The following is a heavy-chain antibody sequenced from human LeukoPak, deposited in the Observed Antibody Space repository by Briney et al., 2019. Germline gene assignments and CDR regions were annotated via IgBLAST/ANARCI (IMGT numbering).Heavy chain of an antibody. J-gene: IGHJ4*02. V-gene: IGHV3-53*01. CDR2: IYSGGST. D-gene: IGHD6-13*01. Sequence: GGSLRLSCAASGFTVSSNYMSWVRQAPGKGLEWVSVIYSGGSTYYADSVKGRFTISRDNSKNTLYLQMNSLRAEDTAVYHCAGGVNIAAAGTGNYWGQGTLVTVSS. CDR3: AGGVNIAAAGTGNY. CDR1: GFTVSSNY.